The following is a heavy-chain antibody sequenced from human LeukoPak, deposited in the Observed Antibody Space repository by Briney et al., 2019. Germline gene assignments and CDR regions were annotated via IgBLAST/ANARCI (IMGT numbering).Heavy chain of an antibody. V-gene: IGHV3-7*05. J-gene: IGHJ4*02. CDR3: ASSKDHYCRY. D-gene: IGHD2/OR15-2a*01. Sequence: PGGSLRLSCAASGFTFSSYWMSWVRQAPGKGLQWVASIHQDAGEKQYVDSVRGRFTISRDNAKNSLFLQMNSLRVEDTAVYYCASSKDHYCRYWGQGTLATVSS. CDR1: GFTFSSYW. CDR2: IHQDAGEK.